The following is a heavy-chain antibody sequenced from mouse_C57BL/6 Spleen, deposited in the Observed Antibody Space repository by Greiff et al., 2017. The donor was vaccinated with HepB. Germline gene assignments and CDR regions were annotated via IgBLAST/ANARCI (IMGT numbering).Heavy chain of an antibody. D-gene: IGHD2-5*01. V-gene: IGHV1-26*01. Sequence: EVQLQQSGPELVKPGASVKISCKASGYTFTDYYMNWVKQSHGKSLEWIGDINPNNGGTSYNQKFKGKATLTVDKSYSTAYMELRSLTSEDSAVYYCARDSNYFWGQGTTLTVSS. CDR2: INPNNGGT. CDR1: GYTFTDYY. J-gene: IGHJ2*01. CDR3: ARDSNYF.